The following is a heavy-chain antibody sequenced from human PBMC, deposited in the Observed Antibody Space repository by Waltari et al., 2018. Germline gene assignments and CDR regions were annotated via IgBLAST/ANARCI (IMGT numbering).Heavy chain of an antibody. V-gene: IGHV3-48*01. D-gene: IGHD2-15*01. CDR3: ARDHRWPPYFDY. J-gene: IGHJ4*02. Sequence: EVQLVESGGGWVQPGGSLRLSCAASGFTFSSYSMNLVRQAPGKGLEWVSYISSSISTIYYADSVKGRFTISRDNAKNSLYLQMNSLRAEDTAVYYCARDHRWPPYFDYWGQGTLVTVSS. CDR1: GFTFSSYS. CDR2: ISSSISTI.